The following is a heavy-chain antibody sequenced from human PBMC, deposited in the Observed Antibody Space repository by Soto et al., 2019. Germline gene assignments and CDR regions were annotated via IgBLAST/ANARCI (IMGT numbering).Heavy chain of an antibody. CDR1: GYSFTSYW. D-gene: IGHD6-13*01. CDR2: IYPGDSDT. V-gene: IGHV5-51*01. J-gene: IGHJ6*02. Sequence: GESLKISCKGSGYSFTSYWIDWVRQMPGKGLEWMGIIYPGDSDTRYSPSFQGQVTISADKSISTAYLQWSSLKASDTAMYYCARQDSSSGGYYYYGIDVWGQGTTVTVPS. CDR3: ARQDSSSGGYYYYGIDV.